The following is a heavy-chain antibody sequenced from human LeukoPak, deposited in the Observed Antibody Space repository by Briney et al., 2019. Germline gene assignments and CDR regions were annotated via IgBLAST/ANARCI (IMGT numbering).Heavy chain of an antibody. CDR1: GGSISSSY. CDR2: IYYSGST. Sequence: SETLSLTCTVSGGSISSSYWSWIRQPPGKGLEWIGYIYYSGSTYYNPSLKSRVTISVDTSKNQFSLKLSSVTAADTAVYYCAREIAADSYYYYGMDVWGQGTTVTVSS. V-gene: IGHV4-59*12. D-gene: IGHD6-13*01. J-gene: IGHJ6*02. CDR3: AREIAADSYYYYGMDV.